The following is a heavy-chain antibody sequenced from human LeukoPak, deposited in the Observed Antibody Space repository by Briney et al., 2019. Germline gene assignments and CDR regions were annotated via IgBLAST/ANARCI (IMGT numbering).Heavy chain of an antibody. CDR1: GYTFTGYY. Sequence: ASVKVSCKASGYTFTGYYMHWVRQAPGQGLEWMGWINPNSGGTNYGQKFRGRVTMTRDTSISTAYMELSRLRPDDTAVYYCAREEDSGGYWGYWGQGMLVTVSS. CDR2: INPNSGGT. CDR3: AREEDSGGYWGY. V-gene: IGHV1-2*02. D-gene: IGHD3-22*01. J-gene: IGHJ4*02.